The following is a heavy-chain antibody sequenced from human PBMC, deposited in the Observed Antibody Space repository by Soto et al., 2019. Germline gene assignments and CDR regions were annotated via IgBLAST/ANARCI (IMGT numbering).Heavy chain of an antibody. CDR3: ARDGDIVATQGYGMDV. Sequence: QVQLVESGGGVVQPGRSLRLSCAASGFTFSSYGMHWVRQAPGKGLEWVAVIWYDGSNKYYADSVKGRFTISRDNSKNTLYLQMNSLRAEDTAVYYCARDGDIVATQGYGMDVWGQGTTVTVSS. V-gene: IGHV3-33*01. CDR1: GFTFSSYG. CDR2: IWYDGSNK. D-gene: IGHD5-12*01. J-gene: IGHJ6*02.